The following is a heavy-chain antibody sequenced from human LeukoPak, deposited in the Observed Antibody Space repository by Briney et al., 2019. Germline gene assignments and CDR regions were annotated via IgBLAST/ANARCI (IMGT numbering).Heavy chain of an antibody. CDR3: ARANRVINEAFDY. J-gene: IGHJ4*02. CDR1: GFTFSDYY. D-gene: IGHD3-22*01. CDR2: ISSSGSTI. V-gene: IGHV3-11*04. Sequence: GGSLRLSCAASGFTFSDYYMSWIRQAPGKGLEWVSYISSSGSTIYYADSVKGRFTISRDNAKNSLYLQMNSLRAEDTAVYYCARANRVINEAFDYWGQGTLVTVSS.